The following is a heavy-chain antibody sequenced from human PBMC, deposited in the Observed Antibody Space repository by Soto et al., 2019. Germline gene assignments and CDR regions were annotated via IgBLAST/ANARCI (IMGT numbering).Heavy chain of an antibody. CDR2: IHYSGST. V-gene: IGHV4-59*11. CDR3: ARSVEMATMGGYYFDY. CDR1: GDSLSSHY. D-gene: IGHD5-12*01. Sequence: SETLSLTCNVSGDSLSSHYWSWIRQPPGKGLEWIGTIHYSGSTNYNPSLKSRVTISVDTSKNQFSLKLSSVTAADTAVYYCARSVEMATMGGYYFDYWGQGTLVTVS. J-gene: IGHJ4*02.